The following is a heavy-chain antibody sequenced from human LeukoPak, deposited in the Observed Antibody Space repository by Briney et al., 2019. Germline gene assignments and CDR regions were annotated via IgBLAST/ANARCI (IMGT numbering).Heavy chain of an antibody. CDR1: GGSIRSSYYY. J-gene: IGHJ4*02. V-gene: IGHV4-39*01. Sequence: PSETLSLTCTVSGGSIRSSYYYWGWIRQPPGKGLEWIGSIYDSGSTYYNPSLKSRVTISVDTSKNQFSLKLNSVTAADTAVYYCASSGGQYDLFDYWGQGTLVTVSS. CDR2: IYDSGST. CDR3: ASSGGQYDLFDY. D-gene: IGHD3-16*01.